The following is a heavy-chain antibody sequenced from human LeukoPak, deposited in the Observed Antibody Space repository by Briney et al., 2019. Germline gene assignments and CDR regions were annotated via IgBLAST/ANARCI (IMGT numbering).Heavy chain of an antibody. Sequence: GGSLRLSCAASGFTFSSYAMSWVRQAPGKGLEWVSAISGSGGSTYYADSVKGRFIIPRDNSKNTLYLQMNSLRAEDTAVYYCARGSYYDSSGYLDAFDIWGQGTMVTVSS. V-gene: IGHV3-23*01. CDR3: ARGSYYDSSGYLDAFDI. J-gene: IGHJ3*02. D-gene: IGHD3-22*01. CDR2: ISGSGGST. CDR1: GFTFSSYA.